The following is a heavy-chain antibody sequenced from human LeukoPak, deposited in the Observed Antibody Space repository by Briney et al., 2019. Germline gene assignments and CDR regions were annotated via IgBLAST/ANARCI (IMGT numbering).Heavy chain of an antibody. CDR1: GYTFNNHG. V-gene: IGHV1-18*01. CDR2: ISGYNGQT. J-gene: IGHJ4*02. CDR3: ARVRGRSYFDY. Sequence: GASVKVSCKASGYTFNNHGISWVRQAPGQGLEWMGWISGYNGQTDYAQKFQGRVTLTTDTSTSTAYMELSSLRSEDTAVYYCARVRGRSYFDYWGQGTLVTVSS. D-gene: IGHD6-6*01.